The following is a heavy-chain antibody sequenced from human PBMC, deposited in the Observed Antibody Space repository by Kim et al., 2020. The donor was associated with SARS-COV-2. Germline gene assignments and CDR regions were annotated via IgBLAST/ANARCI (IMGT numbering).Heavy chain of an antibody. CDR3: AKPADILTDYCKVHGYVAL. CDR1: GFTFSSYA. CDR2: ISGSGGRT. D-gene: IGHD3-9*01. J-gene: IGHJ2*01. V-gene: IGHV3-23*01. Sequence: GGSLRLSCAASGFTFSSYAMSWVRQAPGKGLEWVSAISGSGGRTYYADSVKGRFTISRDNSKNSLYLQMNSLRAEDTAVYYCAKPADILTDYCKVHGYVALWGRGALVTVSS.